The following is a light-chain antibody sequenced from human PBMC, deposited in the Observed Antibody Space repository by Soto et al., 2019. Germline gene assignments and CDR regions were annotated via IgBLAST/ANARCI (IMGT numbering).Light chain of an antibody. CDR3: QQSYSTPLIT. CDR2: TAS. J-gene: IGKJ5*01. Sequence: DIQMTQSPAYLSASLGDRVTITCRASESIGSYLNWYQQKPGKAPKLLISTASSLQRGVPSRFSGRGFGTDFTLTISGLQPEDFATYYCQQSYSTPLITFGQGTRLEI. V-gene: IGKV1-39*01. CDR1: ESIGSY.